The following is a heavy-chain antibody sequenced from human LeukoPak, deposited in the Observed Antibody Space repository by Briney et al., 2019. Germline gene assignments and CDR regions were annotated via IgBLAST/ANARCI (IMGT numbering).Heavy chain of an antibody. Sequence: GGSLRLSCTASGFPFRSYWMHWVRQAPGKGLVWVSGINSDERIKKNADSVKGRFTISRDNAKNTLYLQMNTLRAEDTAVYFCAASGSHYWFDPWGQGTLVTVSS. D-gene: IGHD3-10*01. J-gene: IGHJ5*02. CDR3: AASGSHYWFDP. CDR1: GFPFRSYW. V-gene: IGHV3-74*01. CDR2: INSDERIK.